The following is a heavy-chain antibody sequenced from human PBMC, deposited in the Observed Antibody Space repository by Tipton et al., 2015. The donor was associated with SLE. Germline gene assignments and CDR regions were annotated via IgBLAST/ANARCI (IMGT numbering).Heavy chain of an antibody. Sequence: TLSLTCTVSGGSISSGDYYWNWIRQHPGKGLEWIGYIFYSGSTYNNPSLKSRATISIDTSKNQLSLRLSSVTAADTAVYYCARGLHSSGYYYYYYGMDVWGQGTTVTVSS. V-gene: IGHV4-31*03. J-gene: IGHJ6*02. D-gene: IGHD3-22*01. CDR2: IFYSGST. CDR3: ARGLHSSGYYYYYYGMDV. CDR1: GGSISSGDYY.